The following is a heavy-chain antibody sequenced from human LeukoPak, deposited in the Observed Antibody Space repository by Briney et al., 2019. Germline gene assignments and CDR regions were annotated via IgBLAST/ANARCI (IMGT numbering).Heavy chain of an antibody. CDR1: GFTFRSYW. CDR2: INSDGSST. Sequence: PGGSLRLSXAASGFTFRSYWMHWVRQAPGKGLVWVSRINSDGSSTSYADSVKGRFTISRDNAKNTLYLQMNSLRAEDTAVYYCARDQEPVWGGIVDYWGQGTLVTVSS. CDR3: ARDQEPVWGGIVDY. D-gene: IGHD3-16*01. V-gene: IGHV3-74*01. J-gene: IGHJ4*02.